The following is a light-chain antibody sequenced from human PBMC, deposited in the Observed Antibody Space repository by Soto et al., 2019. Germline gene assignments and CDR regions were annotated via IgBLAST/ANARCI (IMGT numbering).Light chain of an antibody. J-gene: IGKJ2*01. CDR3: QQSYSTPTPPT. CDR1: QSITTH. Sequence: DIQMTQSPSSLSASVGDRVTMTCRASQSITTHVNWYQQKPGKAPKLLIYAASILQSGVPSRFSGSGSGTDFTLTMSSLQPEDFATYCCQQSYSTPTPPTFGQGTKVEIK. CDR2: AAS. V-gene: IGKV1-39*01.